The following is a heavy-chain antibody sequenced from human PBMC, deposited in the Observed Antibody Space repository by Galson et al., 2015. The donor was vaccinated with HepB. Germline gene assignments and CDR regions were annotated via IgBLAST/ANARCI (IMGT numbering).Heavy chain of an antibody. CDR1: GYTFTSYG. Sequence: SVKVSCKASGYTFTSYGISWVRQALGQGLEWMGWISAYNGNTNYAQKLQGRVTMTTDTSTSTAYMELRSLRSDDTAMYYCARDGDRSPFTIFGVVIPWPFDIWGQGTMVTVSS. V-gene: IGHV1-18*04. D-gene: IGHD3-3*01. J-gene: IGHJ3*02. CDR2: ISAYNGNT. CDR3: ARDGDRSPFTIFGVVIPWPFDI.